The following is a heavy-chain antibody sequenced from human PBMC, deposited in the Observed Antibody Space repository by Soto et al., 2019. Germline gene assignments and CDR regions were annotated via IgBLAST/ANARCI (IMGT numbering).Heavy chain of an antibody. J-gene: IGHJ5*02. CDR2: IDWDDDK. CDR3: ARGIVVVPAAMWLAP. V-gene: IGHV2-70*01. D-gene: IGHD2-2*01. Sequence: MCVSWIRQPLGKALEWLALIDWDDDKYYSTSLKTRLTVSKDTSKNQVVLTMTNMDPVDTATYYCARGIVVVPAAMWLAPWGQGTLVTVS. CDR1: MC.